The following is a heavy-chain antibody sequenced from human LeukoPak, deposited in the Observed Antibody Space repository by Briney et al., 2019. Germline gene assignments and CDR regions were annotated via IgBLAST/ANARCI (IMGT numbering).Heavy chain of an antibody. CDR2: ISYDGSNK. D-gene: IGHD2-2*01. CDR1: GLTVSNHW. CDR3: ARGPQGPAACVDY. Sequence: GGSLRLSCVASGLTVSNHWMSWVRQAPGKGLEWVAVISYDGSNKYYADSVKGRFTISRDNSKNTLYLQMNSLRAEDTAVYYCARGPQGPAACVDYWGQGTLVTVSS. J-gene: IGHJ4*02. V-gene: IGHV3-30-3*01.